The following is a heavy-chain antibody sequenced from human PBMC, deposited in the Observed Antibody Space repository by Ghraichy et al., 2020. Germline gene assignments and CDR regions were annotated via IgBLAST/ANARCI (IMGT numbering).Heavy chain of an antibody. D-gene: IGHD5-18*01. V-gene: IGHV4-39*01. Sequence: SETLSLTCTVSGGSISSSSYYWGWNRQPPGKGLEWIGSIYYSGSTYYNPSLKSRVTISVDTSKNQFSLKLSSVTAADTAVYYCASRYSYGPFDYWGQGTLVTVSS. CDR2: IYYSGST. CDR1: GGSISSSSYY. CDR3: ASRYSYGPFDY. J-gene: IGHJ4*02.